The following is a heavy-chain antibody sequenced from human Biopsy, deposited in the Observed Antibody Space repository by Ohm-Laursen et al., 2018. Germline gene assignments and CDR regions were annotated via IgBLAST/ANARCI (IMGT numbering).Heavy chain of an antibody. D-gene: IGHD5-24*01. CDR1: GFSLNTGGVG. CDR3: AHSAGSDGFNVDFDY. CDR2: VYWDDDK. J-gene: IGHJ4*02. Sequence: TQTLTLTCTFSGFSLNTGGVGVGWIRRPPGKALQWLALVYWDDDKRYSPTLKNRLTITKDTSQNQVVLTMTNMEPVDTGTYYCAHSAGSDGFNVDFDYWGQGTLVTVPS. V-gene: IGHV2-5*02.